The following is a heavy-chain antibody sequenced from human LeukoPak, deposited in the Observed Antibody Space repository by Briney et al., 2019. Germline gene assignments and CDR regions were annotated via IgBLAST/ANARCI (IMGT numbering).Heavy chain of an antibody. CDR1: RRSFRDYF. CDR3: ARGRSGYCSSTSCRRNWFDP. CDR2: IKDSRST. V-gene: IGHV4-34*01. D-gene: IGHD2-2*01. J-gene: IGHJ5*02. Sequence: SETLSHTFFVHRRSFRDYFWNSIPQTPGKGLERVGQIKDSRSTNYNPSLKSRDTISVDTSKSQSSLKLSSVTAADTAVYYCARGRSGYCSSTSCRRNWFDPCGQGTLVTVSS.